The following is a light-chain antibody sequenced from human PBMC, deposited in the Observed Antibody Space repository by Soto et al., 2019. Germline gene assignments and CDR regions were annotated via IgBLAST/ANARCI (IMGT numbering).Light chain of an antibody. CDR2: SNS. V-gene: IGLV3-9*01. CDR1: NIGLKN. J-gene: IGLJ2*01. CDR3: QVWDSRTVV. Sequence: SYELTQPLSVSVALGQTARITCGGTNIGLKNVHWYQQKPGQAPVLVIYSNSNRPSGIPERFSGSNSGNTATLTISRAQAGDEADYYCQVWDSRTVVFGGGTQLTVL.